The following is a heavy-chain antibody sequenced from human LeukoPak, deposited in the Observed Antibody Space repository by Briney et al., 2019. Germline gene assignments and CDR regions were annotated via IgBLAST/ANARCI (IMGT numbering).Heavy chain of an antibody. D-gene: IGHD1-26*01. CDR3: VRDGVGATTYFGYFDH. J-gene: IGHJ4*02. CDR2: IRFDGSNI. Sequence: PEGSLRLSCAASGISFSAHGMHWVRQAPGKGLEWVAIIRFDGSNIHYADSVKGRFTISRDNSKNTLYLQMNSLRAEDTAVYYCVRDGVGATTYFGYFDHWGQGNLVTVSS. V-gene: IGHV3-33*01. CDR1: GISFSAHG.